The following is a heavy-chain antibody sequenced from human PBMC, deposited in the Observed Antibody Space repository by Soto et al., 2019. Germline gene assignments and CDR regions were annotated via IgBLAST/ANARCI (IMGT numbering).Heavy chain of an antibody. V-gene: IGHV1-18*01. CDR3: ARDADTYYDILTGYSSGEKRFDY. D-gene: IGHD3-9*01. Sequence: QVQLVQSGAEVKKPGASVKVSCKASGYTFTSYGISWVRQAPGQGLEWMGWISAYNGNTNYAQKLQGRVTMTTDTSTSTAYTELRSLRSDDTAVYYCARDADTYYDILTGYSSGEKRFDYWGQGTLVTVSS. CDR2: ISAYNGNT. CDR1: GYTFTSYG. J-gene: IGHJ4*02.